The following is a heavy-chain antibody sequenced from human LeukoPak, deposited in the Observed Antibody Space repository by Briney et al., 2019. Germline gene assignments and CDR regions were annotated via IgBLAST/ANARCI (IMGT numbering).Heavy chain of an antibody. D-gene: IGHD5-18*01. J-gene: IGHJ4*02. CDR3: ARGGPWIQLWL. V-gene: IGHV3-74*01. Sequence: PGGSLRLSCAASGFTFSSYWMHWVRQAPGKGLVWVSRINSDGSSTSYADSVKGRFTISRDNAKNTLYLQMNSLRAEDTAVYYCARGGPWIQLWLWGQGTLVTVSS. CDR1: GFTFSSYW. CDR2: INSDGSST.